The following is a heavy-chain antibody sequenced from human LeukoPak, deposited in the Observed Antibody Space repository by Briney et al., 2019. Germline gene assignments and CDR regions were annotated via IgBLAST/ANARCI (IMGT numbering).Heavy chain of an antibody. V-gene: IGHV4-39*02. CDR2: IYYSGST. CDR1: GGSISSSSYY. J-gene: IGHJ4*02. CDR3: ARDNQGFDY. Sequence: PSETLSLTCTVSGGSISSSSYYWGWIRQPPGKGLEWIGSIYYSGSTYYNPSLKSRVTISVDTSKNQFSLKLSSVTAADTAVYYCARDNQGFDYWGQGTLVTVSS.